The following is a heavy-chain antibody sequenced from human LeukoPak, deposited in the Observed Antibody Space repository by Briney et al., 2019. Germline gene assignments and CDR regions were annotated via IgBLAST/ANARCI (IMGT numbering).Heavy chain of an antibody. J-gene: IGHJ4*02. Sequence: GASVKVSCKASGYTFTSYGISWVRQAPGQGLEWMGWISAYNGNTNYAQKLQGRVTMTTDTSTSTAYMELRSLRSDGTAVYYCARVGITLGQVVTAMSYWGQGTLVTVSS. V-gene: IGHV1-18*01. CDR3: ARVGITLGQVVTAMSY. D-gene: IGHD2-21*02. CDR2: ISAYNGNT. CDR1: GYTFTSYG.